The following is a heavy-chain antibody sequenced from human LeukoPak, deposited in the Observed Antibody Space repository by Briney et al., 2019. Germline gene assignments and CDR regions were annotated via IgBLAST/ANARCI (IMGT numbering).Heavy chain of an antibody. D-gene: IGHD3-22*01. CDR1: GYSFTSYW. V-gene: IGHV5-51*01. CDR2: IYPGDSDT. J-gene: IGHJ4*02. Sequence: GESLKISCKGSGYSFTSYWIGWVRQMPGKGLEWMGIIYPGDSDTRYSTSFQGQVTISADKSISTAYLQWSSLKASDTAMYYCARSGYYYDSSGYYPSLFDYWGQGTLVTVSS. CDR3: ARSGYYYDSSGYYPSLFDY.